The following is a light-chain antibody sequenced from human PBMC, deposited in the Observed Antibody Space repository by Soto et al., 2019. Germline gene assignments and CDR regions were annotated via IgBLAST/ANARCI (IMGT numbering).Light chain of an antibody. V-gene: IGLV2-11*01. CDR2: DVN. CDR1: SSDVGSYKS. Sequence: QSALTQPASVSGSPGQSITISCTGTSSDVGSYKSVSWYQQSPGKAPKLMIYDVNKRPSGVPDRFSGSKSGNTASLTISGLQAEDESDYYCCSYGGSYSWVFGGGTKLTVL. CDR3: CSYGGSYSWV. J-gene: IGLJ3*02.